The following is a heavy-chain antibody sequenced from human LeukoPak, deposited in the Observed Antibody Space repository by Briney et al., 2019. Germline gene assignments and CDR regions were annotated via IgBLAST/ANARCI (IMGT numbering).Heavy chain of an antibody. CDR1: GGTFSSYA. D-gene: IGHD1-14*01. CDR3: ASGGTTFDY. CDR2: IIPIFGIA. Sequence: PVKVSCKASGGTFSSYAISWVRQAPGQGLEWMGRIIPIFGIANYAQKFQGRVTITADKSTSTAYTELSSLRSEDTAVYYCASGGTTFDYWGQGTLVTVSS. J-gene: IGHJ4*02. V-gene: IGHV1-69*04.